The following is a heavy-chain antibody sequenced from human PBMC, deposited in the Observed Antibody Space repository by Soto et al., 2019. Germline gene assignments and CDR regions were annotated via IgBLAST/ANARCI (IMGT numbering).Heavy chain of an antibody. CDR3: AREGYSSGWYGY. CDR1: GNTLTDYY. V-gene: IGHV1-46*01. D-gene: IGHD6-19*01. CDR2: IKLNSGST. J-gene: IGHJ4*02. Sequence: ASVKVSCKASGNTLTDYYIHWVRQAPGQGLEWMGWIKLNSGSTSYAQKFQGRVTMTRDTSTSTVYMELSSLRSEDTAVYYCAREGYSSGWYGYWGQGTLVTVSS.